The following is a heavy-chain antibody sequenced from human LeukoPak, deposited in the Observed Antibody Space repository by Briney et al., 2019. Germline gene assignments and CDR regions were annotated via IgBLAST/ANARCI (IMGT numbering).Heavy chain of an antibody. CDR1: GFTFSGST. CDR2: IGTSSSYI. Sequence: GGSLRLSCAASGFTFSGSTMNWVRQAPGKGLEWVSFIGTSSSYIYYADSVRGRFTISRDNAKNSLYLQMNSLRAEDTAVYYCARQQWLDGAYYFDYWGQGTLVTVSS. J-gene: IGHJ4*02. V-gene: IGHV3-21*01. CDR3: ARQQWLDGAYYFDY. D-gene: IGHD6-19*01.